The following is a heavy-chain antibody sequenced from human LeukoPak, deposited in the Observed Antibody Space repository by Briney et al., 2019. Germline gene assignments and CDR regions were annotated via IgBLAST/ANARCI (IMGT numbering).Heavy chain of an antibody. CDR1: GFTVSSNY. V-gene: IGHV3-7*04. Sequence: PGGSLRLSCAASGFTVSSNYMSWVRQAPGKGLEWVANINQDGSEKYYVDSVKGRFTISRDNAKNSLYLQMNSLRAEDTAVYYCARESDSSGFGAFDIWGQGTMVTVSS. CDR2: INQDGSEK. J-gene: IGHJ3*02. D-gene: IGHD3-22*01. CDR3: ARESDSSGFGAFDI.